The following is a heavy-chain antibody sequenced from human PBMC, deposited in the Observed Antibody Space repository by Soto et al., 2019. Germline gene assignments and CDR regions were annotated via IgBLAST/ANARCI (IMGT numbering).Heavy chain of an antibody. J-gene: IGHJ4*02. CDR2: ISPRRGDH. CDR1: GYNFSAHY. CDR3: PKGGGYGHGH. V-gene: IGHV1-2*02. D-gene: IGHD5-12*01. Sequence: QLVQSGAEVTKPGASVKVSCKTSGYNFSAHYIHWVRQPPGQGLEWMGWISPRRGDHHSADKFKDRLPRTRTTATTTAFIHLTGLRVKNWAFYYAPKGGGYGHGHWGQGTPIIVSS.